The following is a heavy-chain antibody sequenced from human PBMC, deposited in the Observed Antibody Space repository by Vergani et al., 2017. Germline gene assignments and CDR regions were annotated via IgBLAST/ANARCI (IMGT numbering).Heavy chain of an antibody. V-gene: IGHV3-23*04. D-gene: IGHD6-19*01. J-gene: IGHJ3*02. CDR2: LSASDRRT. Sequence: EVDLVESGGGLVQPGGSLRLSCAASGFIFSDHYMDWVRQAPGKGLEWVSTLSASDRRTHYADSVKGRFTISRDNSKNTLFLHMNGLRPEDTAVYYCAKVGRSEVAGTFGAFDIWGQGTMVTVSS. CDR3: AKVGRSEVAGTFGAFDI. CDR1: GFIFSDHY.